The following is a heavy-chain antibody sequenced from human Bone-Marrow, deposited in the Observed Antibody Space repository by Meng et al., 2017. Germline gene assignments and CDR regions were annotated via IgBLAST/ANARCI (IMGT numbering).Heavy chain of an antibody. CDR2: INPNSGGT. CDR3: ARFFGVAVAGPT. J-gene: IGHJ4*02. V-gene: IGHV1-2*02. Sequence: ASVKVSCKASGYTFTGYYMHWVRQAPGQGLEWMGWINPNSGGTNYAQKFQGRVTMTRDTSISTAYMELSRLRSDDTAVYYCARFFGVAVAGPTWGQGTLVTVSS. CDR1: GYTFTGYY. D-gene: IGHD6-19*01.